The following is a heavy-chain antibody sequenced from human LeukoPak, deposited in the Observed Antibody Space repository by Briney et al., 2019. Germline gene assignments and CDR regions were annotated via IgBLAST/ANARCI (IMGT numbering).Heavy chain of an antibody. CDR2: MNPNSGNT. J-gene: IGHJ6*02. CDR3: ARGAPATYYDFWSGYLAPYGMDV. Sequence: ASVKVSCKASGYTFTSYDINWVRQATGLGLEWMGWMNPNSGNTGYAQKFQGRVTMTRSTSISTAYMELSSLRSEDTAVYYCARGAPATYYDFWSGYLAPYGMDVWGQGTTVTVSS. CDR1: GYTFTSYD. V-gene: IGHV1-8*02. D-gene: IGHD3-3*01.